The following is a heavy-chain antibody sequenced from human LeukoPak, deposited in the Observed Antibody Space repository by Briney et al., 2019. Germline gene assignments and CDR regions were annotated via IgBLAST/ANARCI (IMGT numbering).Heavy chain of an antibody. CDR3: AKDAIYGDGYWEFDY. CDR1: GFNFGGYS. CDR2: VLSGGGST. D-gene: IGHD2-21*01. J-gene: IGHJ4*02. V-gene: IGHV3-23*01. Sequence: PGGSLRLSCEGSGFNFGGYSMSWVRQAPGKGLEWVSGVLSGGGSTYYADAVKGRFTISRDNSRSTLYLQMNSLRAEDTAVYYCAKDAIYGDGYWEFDYWGQGTLVNVSS.